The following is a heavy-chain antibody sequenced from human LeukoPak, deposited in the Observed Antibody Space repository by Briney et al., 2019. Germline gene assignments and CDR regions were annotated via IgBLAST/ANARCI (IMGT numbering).Heavy chain of an antibody. CDR3: ARGAYSNYLSVGY. CDR1: GGSIPSYY. Sequence: SETLSLTCAISGGSIPSYYWSWIRQTPGKGLEWIGYLLYSGSTNYNSSLKSRVTMSMDTSKNQFSLKLRSVTAADTAVYYCARGAYSNYLSVGYWGQGILVTVSS. J-gene: IGHJ4*02. D-gene: IGHD4-11*01. CDR2: LLYSGST. V-gene: IGHV4-59*01.